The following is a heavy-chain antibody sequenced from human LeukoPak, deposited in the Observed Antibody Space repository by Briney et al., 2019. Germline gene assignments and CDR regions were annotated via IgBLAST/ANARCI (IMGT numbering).Heavy chain of an antibody. CDR1: GGSISSYY. Sequence: SETLSLTCTVSGGSISSYYWSWIRQPPGKGLEGIGYIYYSGSTNYNPSLKSRVTISVDTSKIQFSLQLSSVTAADTAVYYCAVYDILTGYYYWGQGTLVTVSS. CDR3: AVYDILTGYYY. V-gene: IGHV4-59*01. J-gene: IGHJ4*02. CDR2: IYYSGST. D-gene: IGHD3-9*01.